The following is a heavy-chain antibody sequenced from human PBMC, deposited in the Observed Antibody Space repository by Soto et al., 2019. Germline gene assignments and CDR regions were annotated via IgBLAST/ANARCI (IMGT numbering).Heavy chain of an antibody. Sequence: QVQLQESGPGLVKPSETLSLTCTVSGGSVSSGSYYWSWIRQPPGKGLEWIGYIHYRGSTNYNPSLKSRVTISVDTSKNQFSLKMSSVTAADTAVYYCARGYYGSGSYYNVDWFDPWGQGTLVTVSP. CDR2: IHYRGST. CDR1: GGSVSSGSYY. V-gene: IGHV4-61*01. D-gene: IGHD3-10*01. CDR3: ARGYYGSGSYYNVDWFDP. J-gene: IGHJ5*02.